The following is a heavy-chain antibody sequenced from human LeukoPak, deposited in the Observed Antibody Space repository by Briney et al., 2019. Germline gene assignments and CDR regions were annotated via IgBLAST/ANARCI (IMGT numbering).Heavy chain of an antibody. CDR3: AKELESWEIFEY. CDR1: GFTFSSSA. J-gene: IGHJ4*02. CDR2: IGGGGTGT. V-gene: IGHV3-23*01. D-gene: IGHD1-26*01. Sequence: GGSLRLSCAAPGFTFSSSAMTWVRQAPGKGLEWVSGIGGGGTGTHYADSVKGRFTVSRDNSRNTLYLQMNSLRAEDTALYYCAKELESWEIFEYWGQGTLVTVPS.